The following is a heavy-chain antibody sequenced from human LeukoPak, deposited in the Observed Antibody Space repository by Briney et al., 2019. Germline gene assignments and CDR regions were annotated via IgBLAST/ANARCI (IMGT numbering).Heavy chain of an antibody. Sequence: SETLSLTCTVSGGSIGTYYWTWIRQTPGKGLEYIGYINYSGSTDSNPSLKSRVTISVDTSKNQFSLKLSSVTAADTAVYYCARAKTEYSYGYGFDPWGQGTLVTVSS. CDR2: INYSGST. J-gene: IGHJ5*02. D-gene: IGHD5-18*01. V-gene: IGHV4-59*01. CDR3: ARAKTEYSYGYGFDP. CDR1: GGSIGTYY.